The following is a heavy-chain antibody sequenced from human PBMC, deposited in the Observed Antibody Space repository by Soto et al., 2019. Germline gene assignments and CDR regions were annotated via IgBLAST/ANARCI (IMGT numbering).Heavy chain of an antibody. CDR1: GFTFNTNW. V-gene: IGHV3-74*01. Sequence: EVQLVESGGVLVQPGGSLRLSCAASGFTFNTNWMHWVRQAPGKGLVWVSRINRDGSSTNYADSVKGRFTISRDNAENTLFWQMNSLTADDTAVYYCSRGPTGWYGFDYWGQGTLVTVAS. J-gene: IGHJ4*02. CDR3: SRGPTGWYGFDY. D-gene: IGHD6-19*01. CDR2: INRDGSST.